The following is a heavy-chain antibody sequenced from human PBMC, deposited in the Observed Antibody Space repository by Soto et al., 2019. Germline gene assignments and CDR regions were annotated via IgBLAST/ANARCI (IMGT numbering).Heavy chain of an antibody. Sequence: EVQLLESGGGLVQPGGSLRLSCAGSGFTFRAYSMAWVRQAPGKGLEWVSGIDGRDGTYYADSVKGRFNISRDSSRNTLFLQMKSLRADDTAVYYCAKTGPVTARIRFVYWGQGALVTVS. CDR1: GFTFRAYS. D-gene: IGHD2-21*02. J-gene: IGHJ4*02. CDR2: IDGRDGT. CDR3: AKTGPVTARIRFVY. V-gene: IGHV3-23*01.